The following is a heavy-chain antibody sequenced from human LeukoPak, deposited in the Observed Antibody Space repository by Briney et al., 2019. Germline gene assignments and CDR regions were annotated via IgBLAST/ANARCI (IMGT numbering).Heavy chain of an antibody. V-gene: IGHV4-59*12. CDR2: SKYSGNT. CDR3: ARDILSPYDFRSGSHFDY. Sequence: SETLSLTCTVSGASIENYHWSWIRQPPGKGLEWIVYSKYSGNTNYNPSLKSRVSTSVDTSKNQFSLNLRSVTAADTAVYYCARDILSPYDFRSGSHFDYWGQGALVTVSS. D-gene: IGHD3-3*01. J-gene: IGHJ4*02. CDR1: GASIENYH.